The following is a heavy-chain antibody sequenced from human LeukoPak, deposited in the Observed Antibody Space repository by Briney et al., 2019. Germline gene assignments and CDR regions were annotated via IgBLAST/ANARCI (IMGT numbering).Heavy chain of an antibody. D-gene: IGHD3-22*01. V-gene: IGHV4-39*07. Sequence: SETLSLTCTVSGGSISSSSYYWGWIRQPPGKGLEWIGSIYYSGSTYYNPSLKSRVTISVDRSKNQFSLKLSSVTAADTAVYYCARDGVADSSGYTNDAFDIWGQGTMVTVSS. CDR1: GGSISSSSYY. CDR3: ARDGVADSSGYTNDAFDI. J-gene: IGHJ3*02. CDR2: IYYSGST.